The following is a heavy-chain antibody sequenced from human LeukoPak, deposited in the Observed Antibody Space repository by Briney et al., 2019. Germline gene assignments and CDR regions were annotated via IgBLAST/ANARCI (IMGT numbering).Heavy chain of an antibody. CDR2: MYHGGST. V-gene: IGHV4-30-2*01. J-gene: IGHJ5*02. CDR3: ASTNDFGDYMGA. CDR1: GGSISSGGYS. D-gene: IGHD4-17*01. Sequence: PSETLSLTCTVSGGSISSGGYSWSWIRQPPGKGLEWIGYMYHGGSTYHSPSLKSRVTISVDWSKNQFSLNLSSVTAADTAVYYCASTNDFGDYMGAWGQGTLVTVSS.